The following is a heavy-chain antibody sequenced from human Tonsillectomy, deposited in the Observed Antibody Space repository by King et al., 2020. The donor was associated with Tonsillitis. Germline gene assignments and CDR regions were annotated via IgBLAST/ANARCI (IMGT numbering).Heavy chain of an antibody. CDR1: GFSLSTSGVG. Sequence: TLKESGPTLVKPTQTLTLTCTFSGFSLSTSGVGVGWIRQPPGKALEWIALIYWDDDKRYSPSLKSRLTITKDTSKDQVVLTMTNMDPVDTATYYCAHRRSDSSGYYFRFDYWGQGTLVTVSS. CDR2: IYWDDDK. CDR3: AHRRSDSSGYYFRFDY. J-gene: IGHJ4*02. V-gene: IGHV2-5*02. D-gene: IGHD3-22*01.